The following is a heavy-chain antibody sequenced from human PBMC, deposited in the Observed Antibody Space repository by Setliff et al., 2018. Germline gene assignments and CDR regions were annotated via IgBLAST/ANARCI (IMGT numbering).Heavy chain of an antibody. Sequence: PSETLSLTCTVSGASINSGTYYWAWIRQPPGKGLEWIGRIHYSGTTYYNASLKSRVTMSVDTSKNQFSLNLSSVTAADTAVYYCGRGGRYHSDSWGQGILVTVSS. J-gene: IGHJ4*02. D-gene: IGHD1-1*01. CDR1: GASINSGTYY. V-gene: IGHV4-39*01. CDR3: GRGGRYHSDS. CDR2: IHYSGTT.